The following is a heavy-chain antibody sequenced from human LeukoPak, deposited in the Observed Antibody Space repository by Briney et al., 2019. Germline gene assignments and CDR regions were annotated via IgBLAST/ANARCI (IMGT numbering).Heavy chain of an antibody. CDR3: ARDRIKDIVLIAYH. D-gene: IGHD2-8*01. J-gene: IGHJ1*01. CDR2: ISSSSSYI. CDR1: GFTFSSYS. V-gene: IGHV3-21*04. Sequence: SGGSLRLSCAASGFTFSSYSMNWVRQAPGKGLEWVSSISSSSSYIYYADSVKGRFTISRDNAKNSLYLQMNSLRADDTAVYYCARDRIKDIVLIAYHWGQGTLVTVSS.